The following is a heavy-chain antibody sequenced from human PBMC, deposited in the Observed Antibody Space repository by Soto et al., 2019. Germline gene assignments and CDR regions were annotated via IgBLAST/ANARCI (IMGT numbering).Heavy chain of an antibody. Sequence: EVQLLESGGGLVQPGGSLRLSCAASGFTFSSYAMSWVRQAPGKGLEWVSSISGSGDTTYYADSVKGRFTISRDNSKNTVYLQMNSLRAEDTAVYYCAGGGVYNWFAPWGQGTLVTVSS. J-gene: IGHJ5*02. CDR3: AGGGVYNWFAP. D-gene: IGHD3-3*01. V-gene: IGHV3-23*01. CDR1: GFTFSSYA. CDR2: ISGSGDTT.